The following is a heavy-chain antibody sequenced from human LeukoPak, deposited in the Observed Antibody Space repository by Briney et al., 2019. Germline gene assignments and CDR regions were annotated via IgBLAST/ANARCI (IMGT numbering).Heavy chain of an antibody. D-gene: IGHD3-22*01. CDR1: GYTFTGYY. CDR3: ARDRSHDSSGYYFDY. V-gene: IGHV3-30*04. Sequence: GASVKVSCKASGYTFTGYYMHWVRQAPGKGLEWVAVISYDGSNKYYADSVKGRFTISRDNSKNTLYLQMNSLRAEDTAVCYCARDRSHDSSGYYFDYWGQGTLVTVSS. CDR2: ISYDGSNK. J-gene: IGHJ4*02.